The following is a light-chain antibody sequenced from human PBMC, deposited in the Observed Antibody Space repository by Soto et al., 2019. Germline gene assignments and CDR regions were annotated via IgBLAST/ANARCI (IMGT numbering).Light chain of an antibody. V-gene: IGKV3-20*01. Sequence: EIVLTQSPGTLSLSPGERATLSCRASQRISNSYLAWYQQKPGQAPRLLLYDVSSRATGIPDRVSGSGSGTDFTLTISRLEPEDFAVYYCQQYARPPFAFGQGTKVDIK. J-gene: IGKJ2*01. CDR2: DVS. CDR3: QQYARPPFA. CDR1: QRISNSY.